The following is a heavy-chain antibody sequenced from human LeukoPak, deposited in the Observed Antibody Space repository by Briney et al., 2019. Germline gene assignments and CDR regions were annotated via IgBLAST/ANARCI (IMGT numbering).Heavy chain of an antibody. CDR3: ASGGYCTSSRCFYAFVI. D-gene: IGHD2-2*01. Sequence: ASVKVSCKTSGITFTAYYIHWVRQANGQGLEWMGWIDPKSGDTKYAQTFQGRVTMTRDTSISTAYMDLSRLRSDDTAIYYCASGGYCTSSRCFYAFVIWGQRTMVSVSS. V-gene: IGHV1-2*02. J-gene: IGHJ3*02. CDR1: GITFTAYY. CDR2: IDPKSGDT.